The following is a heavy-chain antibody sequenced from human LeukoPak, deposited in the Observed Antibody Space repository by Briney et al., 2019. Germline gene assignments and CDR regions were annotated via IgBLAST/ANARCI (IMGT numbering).Heavy chain of an antibody. CDR1: GGSISSSSYY. J-gene: IGHJ3*02. V-gene: IGHV4-39*01. D-gene: IGHD5-18*01. CDR2: IYYSGST. Sequence: SETLSLTCTVSGGSISSSSYYWGWIRQTPGKGLEWIGSIYYSGSTYYNPSLKSRVTISVDTSKNQFSLKLSSVTAADTAVYYCARHSGGYSYGYAFDIWGQGTMVTVSS. CDR3: ARHSGGYSYGYAFDI.